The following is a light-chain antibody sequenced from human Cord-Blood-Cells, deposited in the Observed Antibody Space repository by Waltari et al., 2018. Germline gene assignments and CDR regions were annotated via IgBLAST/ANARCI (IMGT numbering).Light chain of an antibody. CDR1: VLAKKY. Sequence: SYELTQPSSVSVSPGQTVRITCSGDVLAKKYARWFQQKPGQAPVLVIYKDSERPSGIPERFSGSSSGTTVTLTISGAQVEDEADYYCYSAADNIWVFGGGTKLTVL. J-gene: IGLJ3*02. V-gene: IGLV3-27*01. CDR2: KDS. CDR3: YSAADNIWV.